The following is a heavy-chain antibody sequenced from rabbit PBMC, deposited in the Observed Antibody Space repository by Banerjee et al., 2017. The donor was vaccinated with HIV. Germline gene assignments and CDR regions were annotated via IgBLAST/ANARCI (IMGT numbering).Heavy chain of an antibody. V-gene: IGHV1S45*01. CDR2: IYGGSIGT. Sequence: QEQLEESGGDLVKPEGSLTLTCTASGFSFSSYWMSWVRQAPGKGLEWIGCIYGGSIGTYYASWAKGRITIYKTSSTTVTLQMTSLTAADTATYFCARDLAGVIGWNFNLWGQGTLVTVS. J-gene: IGHJ4*01. CDR3: ARDLAGVIGWNFNL. D-gene: IGHD4-1*01. CDR1: GFSFSSYW.